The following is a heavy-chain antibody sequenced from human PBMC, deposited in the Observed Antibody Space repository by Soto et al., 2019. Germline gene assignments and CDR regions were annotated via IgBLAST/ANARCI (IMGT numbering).Heavy chain of an antibody. CDR2: ISYDGSNK. CDR3: AKGGYYYGMDV. J-gene: IGHJ6*02. Sequence: QVQLVESGGGVVQPGRSLRLSCAASGFTFSSYGMHWVRQAPGKGLEWVAVISYDGSNKYYADSVKGRFTISRDNSKNTLYLQMNSLRAEARAVYYCAKGGYYYGMDVWGQGTTVTVSS. V-gene: IGHV3-30*18. D-gene: IGHD3-16*01. CDR1: GFTFSSYG.